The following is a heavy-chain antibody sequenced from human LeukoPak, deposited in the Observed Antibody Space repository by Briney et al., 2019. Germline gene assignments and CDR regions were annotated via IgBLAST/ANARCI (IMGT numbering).Heavy chain of an antibody. Sequence: GGSLRLSCAASAFTFSSYAMSWVRQAPGKGLEWVSGISGSGSSTYYADSVKGRFTISRDNSKNTLYLQMNSLRAEDTAVYYCTKRNYGDYVFYWYFDLWGRGTLVTVSS. CDR3: TKRNYGDYVFYWYFDL. V-gene: IGHV3-23*01. CDR1: AFTFSSYA. CDR2: ISGSGSST. D-gene: IGHD4-17*01. J-gene: IGHJ2*01.